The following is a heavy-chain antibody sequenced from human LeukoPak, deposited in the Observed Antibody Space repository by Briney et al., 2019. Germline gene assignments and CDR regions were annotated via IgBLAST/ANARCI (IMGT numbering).Heavy chain of an antibody. CDR2: ISYDGSNK. V-gene: IGHV3-30*18. Sequence: GGSLRLSCAASGFTFSSYGMHWVRQAPGKGLEWVAVISYDGSNKYYADSVKGRFTISRDNSKNTLYLQMNSLRAEDTAVYHCAKSAGGNAFDIWGQGTMVTVSS. J-gene: IGHJ3*02. D-gene: IGHD1-1*01. CDR1: GFTFSSYG. CDR3: AKSAGGNAFDI.